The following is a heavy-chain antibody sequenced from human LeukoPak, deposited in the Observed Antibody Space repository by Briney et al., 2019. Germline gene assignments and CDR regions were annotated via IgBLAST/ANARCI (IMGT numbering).Heavy chain of an antibody. CDR1: GGSISSYY. J-gene: IGHJ4*02. CDR3: ARDPLVGALGY. CDR2: IYYSGST. V-gene: IGHV4-59*01. Sequence: PSETLSLTCTVSGGSISSYYWNWIRQPPGKGLEWIGYIYYSGSTNYNPSLKSRVTISLDMSKNQFSLKLRSVTAADTAVYYCARDPLVGALGYWGQGTLVTVSS. D-gene: IGHD1-26*01.